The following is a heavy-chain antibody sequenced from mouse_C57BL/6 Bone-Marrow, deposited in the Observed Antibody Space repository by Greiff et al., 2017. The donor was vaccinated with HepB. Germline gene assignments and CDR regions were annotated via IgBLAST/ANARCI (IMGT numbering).Heavy chain of an antibody. CDR1: GFTFSDYG. CDR3: ARTPYDYDGYFDV. V-gene: IGHV5-15*04. D-gene: IGHD2-4*01. Sequence: EVKVEESGGGLVQPGGSLKLSCAASGFTFSDYGMAWVRQAPRKGPEWVAFISNLAYSIYYADTVTGRFTISRENAKNTLYLEMSSLRSEDTAMYYCARTPYDYDGYFDVWGTGTTVTVSS. J-gene: IGHJ1*03. CDR2: ISNLAYSI.